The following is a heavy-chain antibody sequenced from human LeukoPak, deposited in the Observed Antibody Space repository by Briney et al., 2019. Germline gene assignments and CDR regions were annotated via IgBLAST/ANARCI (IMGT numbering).Heavy chain of an antibody. CDR3: ARHTTVGGSLRFDY. J-gene: IGHJ4*02. CDR1: GYGFSSYW. Sequence: GESLKISCKGSGYGFSSYWIGWVRPLPGKGLEYMGIICPGDSDTRYSQSFQGQVTISADKSITTAYLQWSSLKASDTAMYYCARHTTVGGSLRFDYWGQGTLGGVSS. CDR2: ICPGDSDT. V-gene: IGHV5-51*01. D-gene: IGHD4-23*01.